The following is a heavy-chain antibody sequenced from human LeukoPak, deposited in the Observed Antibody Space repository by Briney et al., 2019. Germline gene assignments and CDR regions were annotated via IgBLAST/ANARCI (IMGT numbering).Heavy chain of an antibody. V-gene: IGHV3-9*01. D-gene: IGHD2-2*01. J-gene: IGHJ6*02. Sequence: PGRSLRLSCAASGFTFDDYAMLWVRQAPGKGLEWVSGISWNSGSIGYADSVKGRFTISRDNAKNSLYLQMNSLRAEDTALYYCAKDTDCSSTSCYGPGFYYYYGMDVWGQGTTVTVSS. CDR2: ISWNSGSI. CDR1: GFTFDDYA. CDR3: AKDTDCSSTSCYGPGFYYYYGMDV.